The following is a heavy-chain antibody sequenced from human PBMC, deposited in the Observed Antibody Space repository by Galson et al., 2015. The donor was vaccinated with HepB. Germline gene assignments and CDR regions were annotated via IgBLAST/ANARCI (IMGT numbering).Heavy chain of an antibody. CDR2: INAGNSNT. J-gene: IGHJ4*02. V-gene: IGHV1-3*01. CDR3: ARDQQLWAYYFDY. Sequence: SVKVSCKASGYTFTSYAMHWVRQAPGQRLEWMGWINAGNSNTKYSQKFQGRVTITRDTSASTAYMELSSLRSEDTAVYYCARDQQLWAYYFDYWGQGTLVTVSS. D-gene: IGHD5-18*01. CDR1: GYTFTSYA.